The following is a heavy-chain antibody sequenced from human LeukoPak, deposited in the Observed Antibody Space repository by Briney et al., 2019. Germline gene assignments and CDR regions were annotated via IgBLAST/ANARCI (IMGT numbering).Heavy chain of an antibody. CDR1: GFIFSHYG. CDR3: ARSGDGDNFGY. Sequence: PGGSLRLSCTASGFIFSHYGMHWVRQAPGKGLEWVAVIQNDASTRNYVDSVKGRFTISRDNSENTVFLQMDSLRAEDTAVYYCARSGDGDNFGYWGQGTLVTVSS. V-gene: IGHV3-30*03. D-gene: IGHD5-24*01. J-gene: IGHJ4*02. CDR2: IQNDASTR.